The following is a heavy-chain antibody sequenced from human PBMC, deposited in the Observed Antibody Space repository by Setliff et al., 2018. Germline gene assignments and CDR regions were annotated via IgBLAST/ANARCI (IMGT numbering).Heavy chain of an antibody. Sequence: AGGSLRLSCVVSGFSFSNYGMTWVRQAPGKGLEWISYISTSSGTRYYADSVKGRFTISRDNAKNSLYLQMNSLRVEDTSVYYCARGYYIPRGSHIVAYYYMDVWGKGTPVTVSS. V-gene: IGHV3-48*01. CDR3: ARGYYIPRGSHIVAYYYMDV. CDR1: GFSFSNYG. CDR2: ISTSSGTR. D-gene: IGHD3-3*01. J-gene: IGHJ6*03.